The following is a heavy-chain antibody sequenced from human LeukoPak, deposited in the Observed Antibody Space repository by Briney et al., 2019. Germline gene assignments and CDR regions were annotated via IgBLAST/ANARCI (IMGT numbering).Heavy chain of an antibody. CDR1: GFTFSSYE. D-gene: IGHD2-2*01. CDR2: ISSSGSTI. Sequence: GGSLRLSCAASGFTFSSYEMNWVRQAPGKGLEWVSYISSSGSTIYYADSVKGRFTISRDNAKNSLYLQMNSLRAEDTALYYCAKGGPLGYCSSTSCYEGDFDYWGQGTLVTVSS. V-gene: IGHV3-48*03. J-gene: IGHJ4*02. CDR3: AKGGPLGYCSSTSCYEGDFDY.